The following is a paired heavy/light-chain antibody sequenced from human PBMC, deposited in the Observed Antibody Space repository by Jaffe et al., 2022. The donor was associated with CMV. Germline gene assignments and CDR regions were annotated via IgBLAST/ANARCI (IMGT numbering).Heavy chain of an antibody. CDR2: INPDGSHT. Sequence: EVQLVESGGGLVQPGGSLRLSCAASGFTSSNHFMHWVRQAPGKGLEWVSRINPDGSHTTYADSVKGRFTISRDSAKNTLYLQMNSLRAEDTAVYYCARVGRGTYYFYYGIDVWGQGTTVTVSS. V-gene: IGHV3-74*03. D-gene: IGHD3-16*01. J-gene: IGHJ6*02. CDR3: ARVGRGTYYFYYGIDV. CDR1: GFTSSNHF.
Light chain of an antibody. V-gene: IGKV2-28*01. Sequence: DIVMTQFPLSLPVTPGEPASISCRSSQSLLHSNGNNYLDWYLKKPGQSPQLLIFLSSNRASGVPDRFSGSGSGTDFTLKISRVEAEDVGVYYCMQGLQTPLTFGGGTKVEIK. CDR3: MQGLQTPLT. CDR1: QSLLHSNGNNY. J-gene: IGKJ4*01. CDR2: LSS.